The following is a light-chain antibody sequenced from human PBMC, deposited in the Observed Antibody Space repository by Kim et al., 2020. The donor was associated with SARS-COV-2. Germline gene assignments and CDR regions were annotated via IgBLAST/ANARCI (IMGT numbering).Light chain of an antibody. V-gene: IGKV1-39*01. Sequence: DIQMTQSPSSLSASVRDTVIITCRANQSISTYLNWYQQEPGKAPKLLIFAASHLQSEVPSRFSASRSGAEFTLTISSLQPEDFGTYYCQQTYNTPYTFGQGTKLEI. J-gene: IGKJ2*01. CDR1: QSISTY. CDR3: QQTYNTPYT. CDR2: AAS.